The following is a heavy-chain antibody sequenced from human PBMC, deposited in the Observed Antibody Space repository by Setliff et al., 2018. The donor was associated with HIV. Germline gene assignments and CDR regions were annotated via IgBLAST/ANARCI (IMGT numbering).Heavy chain of an antibody. D-gene: IGHD7-27*01. CDR2: SNSDGSST. CDR3: ARELPGPPGALDI. CDR1: GFTFNTYW. V-gene: IGHV3-74*01. J-gene: IGHJ3*02. Sequence: GGSLRLSCAASGFTFNTYWMHWVRQAPGKGLVWVSHSNSDGSSTTYADSVKGRFTISRDNAKNTLYLQMNSLRAEDTAVYFCARELPGPPGALDIWGHGTMVTVSS.